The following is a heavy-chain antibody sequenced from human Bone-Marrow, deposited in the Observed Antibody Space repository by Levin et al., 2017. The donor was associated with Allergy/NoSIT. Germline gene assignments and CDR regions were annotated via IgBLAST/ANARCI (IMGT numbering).Heavy chain of an antibody. CDR1: GGSISSYY. CDR3: ATGHPLGIGPNDAFDI. J-gene: IGHJ3*02. V-gene: IGHV4-59*01. D-gene: IGHD7-27*01. CDR2: FYYSGST. Sequence: RPSETLSLTCTVSGGSISSYYWSWIRQPPGKGLEWIGHFYYSGSTNYNPSLRSRVTISLDRSKTHFSLKLSSVTAADTAVYHCATGHPLGIGPNDAFDIWGQGTMVAVSS.